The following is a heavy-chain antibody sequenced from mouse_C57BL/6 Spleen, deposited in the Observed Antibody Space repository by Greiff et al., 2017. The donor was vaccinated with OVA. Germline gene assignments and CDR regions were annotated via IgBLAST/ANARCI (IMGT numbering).Heavy chain of an antibody. CDR3: ARPVTGTNYAMDY. CDR2: IDPEDGET. Sequence: VQLKESGAELVKPGASVKLSCTASGFNIQDYYMHWVKQRTEQGLEWIGRIDPEDGETKYAPKFQGKATITADTSSNTAYLQLSSLTSEDTAVYYCARPVTGTNYAMDYWGQGTSVTVSS. CDR1: GFNIQDYY. J-gene: IGHJ4*01. D-gene: IGHD4-1*01. V-gene: IGHV14-2*01.